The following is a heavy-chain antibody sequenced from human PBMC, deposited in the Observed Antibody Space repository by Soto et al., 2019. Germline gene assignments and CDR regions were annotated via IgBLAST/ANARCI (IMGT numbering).Heavy chain of an antibody. CDR2: IYSGGST. CDR3: ARAPTQEQWLVPGGYYYYYGMDV. CDR1: GFTVSSNY. D-gene: IGHD6-19*01. Sequence: GGSLRLSCAASGFTVSSNYMSWVRQAPGKGLEWVSVIYSGGSTYYADSVKGRFTISRDNSKNTLYLQMNSLRAEDTAVYYCARAPTQEQWLVPGGYYYYYGMDVWGQGTTVTVSS. J-gene: IGHJ6*02. V-gene: IGHV3-53*01.